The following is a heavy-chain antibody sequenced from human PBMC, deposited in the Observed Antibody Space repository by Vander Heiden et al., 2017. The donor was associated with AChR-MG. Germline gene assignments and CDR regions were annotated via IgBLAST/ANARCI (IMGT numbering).Heavy chain of an antibody. Sequence: QVQPVQSGAEVKKPGASVKVSCKASGYTFTSYDIYWVRPATGQGLEWMGWMNPNSGNTGYAQKFQGRVTMTRNTSISTAYMELSSLRSEDTAVYYCARGGVSGWNYPYYYYYMDVWGKGTTVTVSS. CDR1: GYTFTSYD. V-gene: IGHV1-8*01. D-gene: IGHD1-7*01. CDR3: ARGGVSGWNYPYYYYYMDV. J-gene: IGHJ6*03. CDR2: MNPNSGNT.